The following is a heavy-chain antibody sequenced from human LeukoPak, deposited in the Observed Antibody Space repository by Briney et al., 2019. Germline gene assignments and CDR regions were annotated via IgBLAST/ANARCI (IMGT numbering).Heavy chain of an antibody. V-gene: IGHV4-59*01. CDR3: ARDSRGGYYFDY. CDR1: GGSISSYY. J-gene: IGHJ4*02. Sequence: SETLSLTCTVSGGSISSYYWSWIRQPPGKGLEWIGYIYYSGSTNYNPSLKSRVTISVDTSKNQFSLKLSSVTAADTAVYYCARDSRGGYYFDYWGRGTLVTVSS. D-gene: IGHD3-16*01. CDR2: IYYSGST.